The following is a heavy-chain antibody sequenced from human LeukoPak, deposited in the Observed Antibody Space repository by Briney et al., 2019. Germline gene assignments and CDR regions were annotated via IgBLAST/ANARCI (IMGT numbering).Heavy chain of an antibody. V-gene: IGHV3-30*02. CDR3: ASVYYDFWSGYSSHFDY. D-gene: IGHD3-3*01. CDR2: IRFDGSNK. Sequence: GGSLRLSCAASGFTFSSYGMHWVRQAPGKGLEWVAFIRFDGSNKYYADSVKGRFTISRDNSKNTLYLQMNSLRAEDTAVYYCASVYYDFWSGYSSHFDYWGQGTLVTVSS. CDR1: GFTFSSYG. J-gene: IGHJ4*02.